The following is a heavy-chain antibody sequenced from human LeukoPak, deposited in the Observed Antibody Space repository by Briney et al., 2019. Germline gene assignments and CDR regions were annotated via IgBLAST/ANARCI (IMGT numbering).Heavy chain of an antibody. CDR1: GFSFSSYS. D-gene: IGHD5-18*01. Sequence: GGSLRLSCAASGFSFSSYSMNWVRQAPGKGLEWVSYISSSSSTIYYADSVKGRFTISRDNAKNSLYLQMNSLRAEDTAVYYCAGRIQLWFAPFDYWGQGTLVTVSS. J-gene: IGHJ4*02. CDR2: ISSSSSTI. CDR3: AGRIQLWFAPFDY. V-gene: IGHV3-48*01.